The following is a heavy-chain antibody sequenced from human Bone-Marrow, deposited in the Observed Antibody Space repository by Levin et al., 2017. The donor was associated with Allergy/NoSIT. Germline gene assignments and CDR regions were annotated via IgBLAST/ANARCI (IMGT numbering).Heavy chain of an antibody. D-gene: IGHD7-27*01. CDR1: GPSITSYW. Sequence: KVSCKASGPSITSYWIGWVRQMPGKGLQWMGIISLADSDTRYSPSFQGRVTISADKSNATAFLHWTTLKASDSAMYFCAAQSRGWGYWYFEIWGRGTLVTVSS. CDR3: AAQSRGWGYWYFEI. V-gene: IGHV5-51*01. CDR2: ISLADSDT. J-gene: IGHJ2*01.